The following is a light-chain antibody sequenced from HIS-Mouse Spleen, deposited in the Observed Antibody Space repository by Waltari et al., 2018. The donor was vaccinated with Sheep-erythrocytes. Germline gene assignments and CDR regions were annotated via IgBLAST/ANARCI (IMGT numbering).Light chain of an antibody. V-gene: IGLV2-11*01. CDR1: SSDVGGDNY. J-gene: IGLJ3*02. CDR3: CSYAGSYTFWV. Sequence: QSALTQPRSVSGSPGQSVTIPCTGTSSDVGGDNYSSWYQQHPGKAPKLMIYDVSKRPSGVPDRLSGSKSGNTASLTISGLQAEDEADYYCCSYAGSYTFWVFGGGTKLTVL. CDR2: DVS.